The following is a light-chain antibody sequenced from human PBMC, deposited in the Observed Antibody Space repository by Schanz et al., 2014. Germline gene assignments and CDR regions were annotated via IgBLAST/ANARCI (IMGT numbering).Light chain of an antibody. CDR3: QSFDSSLTHRV. J-gene: IGLJ3*02. V-gene: IGLV2-8*01. CDR1: SSDVGGYNY. CDR2: DVN. Sequence: QSALTQPPSASGSPGQSVTISCTGTSSDVGGYNYVSWYQQHPGKAPKVMIYDVNKRPSGVPDRFSGSKSGTSASLAITGLQAEDEADYYCQSFDSSLTHRVFGGGTKLTVL.